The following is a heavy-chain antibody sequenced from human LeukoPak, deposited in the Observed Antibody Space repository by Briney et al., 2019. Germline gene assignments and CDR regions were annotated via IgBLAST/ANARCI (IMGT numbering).Heavy chain of an antibody. CDR2: IKLDGSEK. Sequence: GGSLRLSCAASGFSFRRVWMSWVRQAPGKGPEWVASIKLDGSEKYYVDSVKGRFTISRDNAKNSLYLQMNTLRAEDTAVYYCAKEGYWGQGTLVTVSS. CDR1: GFSFRRVW. J-gene: IGHJ4*02. V-gene: IGHV3-7*01. CDR3: AKEGY.